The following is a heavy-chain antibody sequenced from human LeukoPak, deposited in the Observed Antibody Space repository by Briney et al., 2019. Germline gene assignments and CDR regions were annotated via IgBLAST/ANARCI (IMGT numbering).Heavy chain of an antibody. Sequence: GASVTVSCKASGYTFTSYGISWVRQAPGQGLEWMGWISAYNGNTNYAQKLQGRVTMTTDTSTSTAYMELRSLRSDDTAVYYCAREGKQWLENYYYYGMDVWGQGTTVTVSS. CDR2: ISAYNGNT. CDR3: AREGKQWLENYYYYGMDV. V-gene: IGHV1-18*01. D-gene: IGHD6-19*01. J-gene: IGHJ6*02. CDR1: GYTFTSYG.